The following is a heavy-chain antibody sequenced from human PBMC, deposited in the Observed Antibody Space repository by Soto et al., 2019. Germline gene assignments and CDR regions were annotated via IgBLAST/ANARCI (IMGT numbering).Heavy chain of an antibody. Sequence: GESLKIFRKGSGYSFTSYWISWGRQMPGEGLEGRVRSDPMDSYTNNSPSCQGNVTTSADKSISTAYLQWSSLKASDTAMYYCARHQTDDSSGYYYVQGGSALDIWGQGTMVTVSS. J-gene: IGHJ3*02. CDR3: ARHQTDDSSGYYYVQGGSALDI. CDR2: SDPMDSYT. CDR1: GYSFTSYW. V-gene: IGHV5-10-1*01. D-gene: IGHD3-22*01.